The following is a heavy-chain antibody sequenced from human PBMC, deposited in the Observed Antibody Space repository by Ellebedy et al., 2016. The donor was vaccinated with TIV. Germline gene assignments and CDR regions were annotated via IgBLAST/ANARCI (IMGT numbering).Heavy chain of an antibody. CDR1: GGSFSSFA. V-gene: IGHV1-69*13. D-gene: IGHD1-1*01. CDR2: SKPIFGRT. J-gene: IGHJ6*02. Sequence: AASVKVSCKSSGGSFSSFAISWVRQAPGQGLEWMGGSKPIFGRTDYAQQFQGRVPITADESTSTAYMELSSLRSEDTAVYYCASPYSTGINYFYYYGLDVWGQGTTVTVSS. CDR3: ASPYSTGINYFYYYGLDV.